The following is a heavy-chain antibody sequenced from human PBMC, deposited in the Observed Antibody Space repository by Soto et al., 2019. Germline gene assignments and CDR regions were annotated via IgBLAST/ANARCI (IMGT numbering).Heavy chain of an antibody. J-gene: IGHJ6*02. CDR1: GFTFSSYG. V-gene: IGHV3-33*01. D-gene: IGHD5-18*01. CDR3: ARDSRGYSYGYGIDV. Sequence: GGSLRLSCAACGFTFSSYGMPWVRQAPGKGLEWVAVIWYDGSNKYYADSVKGRFTISRDNSKNTLYLQMNSLRAEDTAVYYCARDSRGYSYGYGIDVWGQGTTVTVSS. CDR2: IWYDGSNK.